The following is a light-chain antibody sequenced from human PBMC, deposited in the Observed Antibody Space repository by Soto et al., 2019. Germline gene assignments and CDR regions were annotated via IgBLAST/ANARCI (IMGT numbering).Light chain of an antibody. J-gene: IGLJ2*01. Sequence: QSVLTQPPSVSGAPGQGVAISCTGASSNIGAGYDVHWYHQLPGTAPKLLIYGSSNRPSGVPDRFSGSKSGTSASLAITGLQAEDEGEYYCQSYDSSLSGVVFGGGTKLTVL. CDR3: QSYDSSLSGVV. CDR2: GSS. CDR1: SSNIGAGYD. V-gene: IGLV1-40*01.